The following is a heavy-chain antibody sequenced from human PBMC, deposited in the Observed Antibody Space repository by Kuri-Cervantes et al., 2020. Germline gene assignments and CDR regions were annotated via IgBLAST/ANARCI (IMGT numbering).Heavy chain of an antibody. CDR1: GFTFSTYD. V-gene: IGHV3-13*01. CDR2: IGIGGDT. CDR3: ARAALYYGSSGRHAFDI. Sequence: GESLKISCAASGFTFSTYDMHWVRQATGKGLEWVSAIGIGGDTHYAGSVKGRFTISRENAQNSLYLQMNSLRAGDSAVYYCARAALYYGSSGRHAFDIWGQGTMVTVSS. D-gene: IGHD3-22*01. J-gene: IGHJ3*02.